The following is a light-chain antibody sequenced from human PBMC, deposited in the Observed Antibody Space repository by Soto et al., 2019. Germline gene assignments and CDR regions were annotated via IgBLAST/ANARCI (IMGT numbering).Light chain of an antibody. J-gene: IGLJ1*01. V-gene: IGLV1-44*01. CDR2: SDN. CDR3: AAWDDSLSGHYV. CDR1: MANIGRNT. Sequence: QPVLIQPPSASGTPGQRVIISCSGTMANIGRNTANWYQQLPGTAPKVLIYSDNKRPSGVPDRFSGSKSATSASLAISGLQSEDEADYYCAAWDDSLSGHYVFGTGTKLTVL.